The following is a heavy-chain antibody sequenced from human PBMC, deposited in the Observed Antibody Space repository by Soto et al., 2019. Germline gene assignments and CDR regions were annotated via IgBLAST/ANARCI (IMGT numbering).Heavy chain of an antibody. CDR1: GGSISSSSYF. V-gene: IGHV4-39*01. CDR3: ARISGTYSGWFDP. CDR2: IYYSGST. J-gene: IGHJ5*02. Sequence: QLLLQESGPGLVKPSETLSLTCTVSGGSISSSSYFWGWIRQPPGKGLEWIGSIYYSGSTYYNPSLKIRVTIALDTSKNQFSLKLSSVTAADTAVYYGARISGTYSGWFDPWGQGTLVTVSS. D-gene: IGHD1-26*01.